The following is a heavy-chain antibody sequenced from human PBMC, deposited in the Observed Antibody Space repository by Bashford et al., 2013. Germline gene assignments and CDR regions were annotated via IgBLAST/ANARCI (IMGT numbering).Heavy chain of an antibody. CDR1: GYTFTGYY. J-gene: IGHJ3*02. Sequence: ASVKVSCKASGYTFTGYYMHWVRQAPGKGLEWMGGFDPADGETTYAQKLQARVTMAAETSTSTAYMELRRLGSDDTATYYCARDRMYAFDIWGQGTMVTVSS. CDR3: ARDRMYAFDI. V-gene: IGHV1-24*01. CDR2: FDPADGET.